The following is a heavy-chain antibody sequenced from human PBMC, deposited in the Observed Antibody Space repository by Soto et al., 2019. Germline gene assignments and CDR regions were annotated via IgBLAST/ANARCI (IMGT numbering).Heavy chain of an antibody. J-gene: IGHJ5*02. CDR1: GYTFTSYV. Sequence: GASVKVSCKASGYTFTSYVISWVRQAPGQGLEWMGWISAYNGNTNYGQKLQGRVTMTTDTSTSTAYMELRSLRSDGTAVYYCARDHLTYYYDSSGPITPFDPWGQGTLVTVSS. V-gene: IGHV1-18*01. CDR3: ARDHLTYYYDSSGPITPFDP. CDR2: ISAYNGNT. D-gene: IGHD3-22*01.